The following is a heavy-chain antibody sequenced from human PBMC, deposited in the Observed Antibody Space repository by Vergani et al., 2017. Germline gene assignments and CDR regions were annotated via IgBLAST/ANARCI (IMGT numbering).Heavy chain of an antibody. Sequence: EVQLVESGGGLVQPGGSLRLSCAASGSTFSSYAMNWVRQAPGKGLEWVSYISRSSSTIYYADSVKGRFTVSRDNSKNTLYLQMNGLRAEDTAVYYCVRDVRVSRTWGQGTLVAVSS. CDR2: ISRSSSTI. J-gene: IGHJ3*01. V-gene: IGHV3-48*01. CDR3: VRDVRVSRT. CDR1: GSTFSSYA.